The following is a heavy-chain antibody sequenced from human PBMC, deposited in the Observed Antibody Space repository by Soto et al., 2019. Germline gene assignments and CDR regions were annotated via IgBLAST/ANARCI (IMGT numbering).Heavy chain of an antibody. D-gene: IGHD2-21*01. CDR2: IYPGDSDT. J-gene: IGHJ6*02. V-gene: IGHV5-51*01. CDR3: ARHWEYGDSTYYYYYYGMDV. Sequence: PGESLKISCKGSGYSFTSYWIGWVRQMPGKGLEWMGIIYPGDSDTRYSPSFQGQVTISADKSISTAYLQWSSLKASDTAMYYCARHWEYGDSTYYYYYYGMDVWGQGTTVTVSS. CDR1: GYSFTSYW.